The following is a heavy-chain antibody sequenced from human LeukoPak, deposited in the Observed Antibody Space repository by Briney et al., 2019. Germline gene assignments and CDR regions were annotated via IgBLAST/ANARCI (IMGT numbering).Heavy chain of an antibody. V-gene: IGHV4-34*01. CDR2: INHSGST. D-gene: IGHD3-16*02. CDR1: GGSFSGYY. Sequence: PSETLSLTCAVYGGSFSGYYWSWIRQPPGKGLEWIGEINHSGSTNYNPSLKSRVTISVDKSKNQFPLKLSSVTAADTAVYYCAREPQTTYYDYVWGSYRFYAFDIWGQGTMVTVSS. J-gene: IGHJ3*02. CDR3: AREPQTTYYDYVWGSYRFYAFDI.